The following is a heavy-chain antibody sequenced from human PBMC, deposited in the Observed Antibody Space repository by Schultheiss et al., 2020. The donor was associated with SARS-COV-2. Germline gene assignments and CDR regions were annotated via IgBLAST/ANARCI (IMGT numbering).Heavy chain of an antibody. V-gene: IGHV3-66*01. CDR2: IYSGGST. J-gene: IGHJ5*02. D-gene: IGHD6-13*01. CDR3: AKAAAGNPSWFDP. CDR1: GFTFSDYY. Sequence: GGSLRLSCAASGFTFSDYYMSWIRQAPGKGLEWVSVIYSGGSTYYADSVKGRFTISRDNSKNTLYLQMNSLRAEDTAVYYCAKAAAGNPSWFDPWGQGTLVTVSS.